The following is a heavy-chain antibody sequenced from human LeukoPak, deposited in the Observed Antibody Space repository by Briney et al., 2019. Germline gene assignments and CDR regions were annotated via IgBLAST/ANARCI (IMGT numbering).Heavy chain of an antibody. J-gene: IGHJ4*02. CDR2: IKTKTDGGTT. D-gene: IGHD6-19*01. CDR1: GFTVSNNY. V-gene: IGHV3-15*01. CDR3: STGEWLVLDY. Sequence: GGSLRLSCAASGFTVSNNYMTWVRQAPGKGLEWVGRIKTKTDGGTTDYAAPVKGRFTISREDSKNTVYLQMNSLKTEDTAVYYCSTGEWLVLDYWGQGTLVTVSS.